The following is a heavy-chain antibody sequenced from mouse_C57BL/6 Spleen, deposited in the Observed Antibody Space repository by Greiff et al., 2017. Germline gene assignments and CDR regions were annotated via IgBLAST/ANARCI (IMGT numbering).Heavy chain of an antibody. CDR1: GYTFTSYW. D-gene: IGHD2-4*01. V-gene: IGHV1-61*01. CDR3: ASGDYHLAY. J-gene: IGHJ3*01. CDR2: IYPSDSET. Sequence: QVQLKQPGAELVRPGSSVKLSCKASGYTFTSYWMDWVKQRPGQGLEWIGNIYPSDSETHYNQKFKDKATLTVDKSSSTAYMQLSSLTSEDSAVYYCASGDYHLAYWGQGTLVTVSA.